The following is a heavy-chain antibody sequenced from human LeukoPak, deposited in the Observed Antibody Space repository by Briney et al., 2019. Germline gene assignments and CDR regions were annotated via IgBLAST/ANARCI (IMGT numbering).Heavy chain of an antibody. D-gene: IGHD6-13*01. J-gene: IGHJ4*02. Sequence: GGTLRLSCSASEFTFTSSGMSWVRQAPGKGLEWVSAISGSGGSTYYADSVRGRLTISRDNSKNTLYLQMNSLRAEDTAVYYCAKQSYSNSWNNFDYWGQGTLVTVSS. CDR2: ISGSGGST. CDR1: EFTFTSSG. CDR3: AKQSYSNSWNNFDY. V-gene: IGHV3-23*01.